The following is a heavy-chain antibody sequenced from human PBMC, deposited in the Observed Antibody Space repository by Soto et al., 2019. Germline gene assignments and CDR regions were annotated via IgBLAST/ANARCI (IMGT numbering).Heavy chain of an antibody. CDR2: ISAYNGNT. J-gene: IGHJ5*02. CDR3: ARKYYYDSSGYSNWFDP. V-gene: IGHV1-18*01. CDR1: GYTFTIYG. Sequence: VSVKVSCKASGYTFTIYGISWVRHATGQGLEWMGWISAYNGNTNYAQKLQGRVTMTTDTSTSTAYMELRSLRSDDTAVYYCARKYYYDSSGYSNWFDPWGQGTLVTVSS. D-gene: IGHD3-22*01.